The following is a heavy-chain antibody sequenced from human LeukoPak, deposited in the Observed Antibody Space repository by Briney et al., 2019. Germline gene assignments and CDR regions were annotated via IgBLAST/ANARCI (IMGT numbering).Heavy chain of an antibody. CDR2: IYYSGST. J-gene: IGHJ4*02. Sequence: SETLSLTCTVSGGSISSSSYYWGWIRQPPGKGLEWIGSIYYSGSTYYNLSLKSRVTISVDTSKNQFSLKLSSVTAADTAVYYCATRRTSYFDYWGQGTLVTVSS. CDR3: ATRRTSYFDY. V-gene: IGHV4-39*01. D-gene: IGHD1-14*01. CDR1: GGSISSSSYY.